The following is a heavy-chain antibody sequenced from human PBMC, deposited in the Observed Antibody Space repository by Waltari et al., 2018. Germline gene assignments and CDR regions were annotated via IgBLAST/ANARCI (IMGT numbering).Heavy chain of an antibody. CDR3: ARDEDGDYAYFDY. D-gene: IGHD4-17*01. Sequence: EVQLVESGGGLVKPGGSLRLSCAASGFTFRSYSMNWVRQAPGKGLEWVSSISSSSYIYYADSVKGRFTISRDNAKNSLYLQMNSLRAEDTAVYYCARDEDGDYAYFDYWGQGTLVTVSS. J-gene: IGHJ4*02. V-gene: IGHV3-21*01. CDR2: ISSSSYI. CDR1: GFTFRSYS.